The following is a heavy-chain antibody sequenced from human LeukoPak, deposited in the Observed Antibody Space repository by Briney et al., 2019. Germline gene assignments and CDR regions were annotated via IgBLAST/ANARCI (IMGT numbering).Heavy chain of an antibody. J-gene: IGHJ4*02. CDR2: IYSGGST. Sequence: GGSLRLSCAASGFTVSSNYMSWVRQAPGKGLEWVSVIYSGGSTYYADSVKGRFTISRDNSKNTLYLQMNSLRAEDTAVYHCARGGSSWPFDYWGQGTLVTVSS. D-gene: IGHD6-13*01. CDR1: GFTVSSNY. V-gene: IGHV3-53*01. CDR3: ARGGSSWPFDY.